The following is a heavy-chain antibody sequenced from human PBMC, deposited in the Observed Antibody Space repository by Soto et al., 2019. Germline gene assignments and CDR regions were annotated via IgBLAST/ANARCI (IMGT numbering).Heavy chain of an antibody. Sequence: QLQLQESGPGLVKPSETLSLTCTVSGGSISSSSYYWGWIRQPPGKGLEWIGSIYYSGSTYYNPSLKSRVTISVDTSKNQFSLKLSSVTAADTAVYYCARPHLGYYDVWSGYTPYAFDIWGQGTMVTVSS. CDR3: ARPHLGYYDVWSGYTPYAFDI. V-gene: IGHV4-39*01. CDR1: GGSISSSSYY. J-gene: IGHJ3*02. D-gene: IGHD3-3*01. CDR2: IYYSGST.